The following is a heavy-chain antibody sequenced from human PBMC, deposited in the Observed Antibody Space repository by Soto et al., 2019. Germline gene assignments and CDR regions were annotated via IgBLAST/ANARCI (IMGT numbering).Heavy chain of an antibody. V-gene: IGHV3-30*18. CDR1: GFTFSSYG. CDR2: ISYDGSNK. CDR3: AKASKKYSSSWYCPDY. Sequence: GGSLRLSCAASGFTFSSYGMHWVRQAPGKGLEWVAVISYDGSNKYYADSVKGRFTISRDNSKNTLYLQMNSLRAEDTAVYYCAKASKKYSSSWYCPDYWGQGTLVTVSS. J-gene: IGHJ4*02. D-gene: IGHD6-13*01.